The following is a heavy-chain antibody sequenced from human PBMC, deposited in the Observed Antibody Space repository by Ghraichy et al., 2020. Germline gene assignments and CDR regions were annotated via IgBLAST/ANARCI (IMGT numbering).Heavy chain of an antibody. V-gene: IGHV3-48*02. CDR2: ISSSSSSI. CDR1: GFSFSVYS. Sequence: GGSLRLSCAASGFSFSVYSMNWVRQAPGKGLEWVAYISSSSSSISYADSVKGRFTISRDNAKNSLSLQMNSLRDEDTAVYYCARPGGGYNWFDPWGQGTLVTVSS. D-gene: IGHD3-10*01. J-gene: IGHJ5*02. CDR3: ARPGGGYNWFDP.